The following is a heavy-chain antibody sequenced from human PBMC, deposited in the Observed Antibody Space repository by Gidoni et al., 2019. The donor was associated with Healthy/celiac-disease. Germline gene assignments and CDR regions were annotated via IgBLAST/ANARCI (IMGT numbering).Heavy chain of an antibody. J-gene: IGHJ4*02. CDR2: IRSKAYGGTT. V-gene: IGHV3-49*04. D-gene: IGHD2-21*02. CDR3: TRAACGGDCAMGYFDY. Sequence: EVQLVESGGGLVQPGRSLSLSCTASGFTFGDYAMSWVRQAPGKGLEWVGFIRSKAYGGTTEYAASVKGRFTISRDDSKSIAYLQMNSLKTEDTAVYYCTRAACGGDCAMGYFDYWGQGTLVTVSS. CDR1: GFTFGDYA.